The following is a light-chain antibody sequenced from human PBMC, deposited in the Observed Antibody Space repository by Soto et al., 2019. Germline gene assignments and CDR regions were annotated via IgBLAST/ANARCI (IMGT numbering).Light chain of an antibody. V-gene: IGLV2-14*03. Sequence: LTHPASGSASPGQSLTVCCTGTTSDVGVYTDVAWYHQHLGTVPKLVIFDVNNRPSVVCPRFSGSKSPNTASLTTSRLQAEDEAHYFCTSYRRGPLYVFGTGTKVTVL. CDR3: TSYRRGPLYV. CDR1: TSDVGVYTD. CDR2: DVN. J-gene: IGLJ1*01.